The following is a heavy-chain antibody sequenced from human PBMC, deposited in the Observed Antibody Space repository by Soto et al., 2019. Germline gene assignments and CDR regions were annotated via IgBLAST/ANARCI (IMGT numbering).Heavy chain of an antibody. Sequence: GGSLRLSCATSGFPFGITDMSWVRQAPGKGLEWVSTIDGSGGATHYADSVKGRFTISRDNSKNTVFLQMSSLRADDTAVYYCAKNSGWFNTWGQGTLVTVSS. V-gene: IGHV3-23*01. CDR2: IDGSGGAT. CDR1: GFPFGITD. CDR3: AKNSGWFNT. D-gene: IGHD3-10*01. J-gene: IGHJ5*02.